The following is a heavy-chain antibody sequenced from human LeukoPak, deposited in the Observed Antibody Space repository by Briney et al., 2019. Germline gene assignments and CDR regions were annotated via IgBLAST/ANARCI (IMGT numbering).Heavy chain of an antibody. Sequence: GGSLRLSCAASGFTFSSYAMNWVRQAPGKGLEWVSVIGGGGGSIYYADSVKGRFTISRDNSKNTLYLQMNSLRAEDTAVYYCATQYGSSWRDYFDYWGQGTLVTVSS. D-gene: IGHD6-13*01. CDR2: IGGGGGSI. J-gene: IGHJ4*02. V-gene: IGHV3-23*01. CDR3: ATQYGSSWRDYFDY. CDR1: GFTFSSYA.